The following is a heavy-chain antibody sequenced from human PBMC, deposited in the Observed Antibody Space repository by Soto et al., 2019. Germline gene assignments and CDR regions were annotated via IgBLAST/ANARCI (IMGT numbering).Heavy chain of an antibody. Sequence: GASVKVSCKASGYTFTSYSISWVRQAPGQGLEWMGWISAYNGNTNYAQKLQGRVTMTTDTSTSTAYMELRSLKSDDTAVYYCARVGRQYLYDGFPVYWGQGTLVTVSS. CDR3: ARVGRQYLYDGFPVY. V-gene: IGHV1-18*04. J-gene: IGHJ4*02. CDR2: ISAYNGNT. CDR1: GYTFTSYS. D-gene: IGHD3-22*01.